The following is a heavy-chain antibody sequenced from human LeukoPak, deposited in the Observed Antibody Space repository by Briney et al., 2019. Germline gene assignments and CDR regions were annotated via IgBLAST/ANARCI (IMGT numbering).Heavy chain of an antibody. CDR2: TYYRSKWYN. CDR3: ARHGGRYSWSPSD. CDR1: GDTVTSNSAA. D-gene: IGHD1-20*01. V-gene: IGHV6-1*01. J-gene: IGHJ4*02. Sequence: SQTLSLTCAISGDTVTSNSAAWNWIRQSPSRGLEWLGRTYYRSKWYNDYAVSVKSRITINPDTSNNQFSLQLSSVTAADTAVYYCARHGGRYSWSPSDWGQGALVTVSS.